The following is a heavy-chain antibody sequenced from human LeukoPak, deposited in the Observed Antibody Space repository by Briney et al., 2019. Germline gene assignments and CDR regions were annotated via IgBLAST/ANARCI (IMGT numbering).Heavy chain of an antibody. CDR1: RGSISSGGYY. V-gene: IGHV4-31*03. Sequence: SQTLSLTCTVSRGSISSGGYYSSWIRQHPGKGMEWIGYIYYSGSTYYNPALNSRVTISVDTSKNQFSLKLSSVTAADTAVYYCAAYIAAAGNFDYWGQGTLVTVSS. CDR3: AAYIAAAGNFDY. D-gene: IGHD6-13*01. J-gene: IGHJ4*02. CDR2: IYYSGST.